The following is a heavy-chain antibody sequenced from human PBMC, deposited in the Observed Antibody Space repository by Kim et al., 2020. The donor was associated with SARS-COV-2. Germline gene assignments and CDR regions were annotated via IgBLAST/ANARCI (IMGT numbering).Heavy chain of an antibody. J-gene: IGHJ5*02. CDR1: GFTFSSYG. V-gene: IGHV3-30*18. CDR3: AKGALIAAAGEGWFDP. Sequence: GGSLRLSCAASGFTFSSYGMHWVRQAPGKGLEWVAVISYDGSNKYYADSVKGRFTISRDNSKNTLYLQMNSLRAEDTAVYYCAKGALIAAAGEGWFDPWGQGTLVTVSS. D-gene: IGHD6-13*01. CDR2: ISYDGSNK.